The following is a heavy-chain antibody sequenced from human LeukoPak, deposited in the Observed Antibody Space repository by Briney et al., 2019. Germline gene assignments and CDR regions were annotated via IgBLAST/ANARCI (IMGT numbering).Heavy chain of an antibody. CDR2: IYWDDDK. J-gene: IGHJ3*02. CDR1: GFSLSTSGVG. V-gene: IGHV2-5*02. CDR3: AHRPDEIKVVIGAFDI. D-gene: IGHD3-22*01. Sequence: SGPTLVNPTQTLTLTCTFSGFSLSTSGVGVGWIRQPPGKALEWLALIYWDDDKRYSPSLKSRLTITKDTSKNQVVLTMTNMDPVDTATYYCAHRPDEIKVVIGAFDIWGQGTMVTVSS.